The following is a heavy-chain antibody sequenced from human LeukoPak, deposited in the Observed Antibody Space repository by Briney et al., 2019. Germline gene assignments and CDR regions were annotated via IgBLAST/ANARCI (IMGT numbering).Heavy chain of an antibody. J-gene: IGHJ6*03. D-gene: IGHD3-3*01. CDR3: AREGTTIFGVVIHYYYYYYMDV. CDR2: IKQDGSEK. CDR1: GFTFSSYW. V-gene: IGHV3-7*01. Sequence: GGSLRLSCAASGFTFSSYWMSWVRQAPGKGLEWVANIKQDGSEKYYVDSVKGRFTISRDNAKNSLYLLMTSLRAEDTAVYYCAREGTTIFGVVIHYYYYYYMDVWGKGTTVTVSS.